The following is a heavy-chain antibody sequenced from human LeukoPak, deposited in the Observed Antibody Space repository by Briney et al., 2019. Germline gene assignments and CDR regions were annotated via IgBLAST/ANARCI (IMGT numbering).Heavy chain of an antibody. CDR2: IGTAGDT. J-gene: IGHJ4*02. CDR3: ARDRHGELDY. V-gene: IGHV3-13*01. Sequence: GGSLRLSCAASGFTFSSYDMPWVRHATGKGLEWVSAIGTAGDTYYPGSVKGRFTISRENAKNSLYLQMNSLRAGDTAVYYCARDRHGELDYWGQGTLVTVSS. D-gene: IGHD4-17*01. CDR1: GFTFSSYD.